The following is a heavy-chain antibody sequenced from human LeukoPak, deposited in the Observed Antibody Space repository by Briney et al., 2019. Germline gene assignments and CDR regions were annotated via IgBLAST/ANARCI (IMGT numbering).Heavy chain of an antibody. CDR1: GFTFSSYW. CDR3: ARDQSPPGWLFRVSPFEI. Sequence: GGSLRLSCAASGFTFSSYWMSWVRQAPGKGLEWVANIKQDGSEKYYVDSVKGRFTISRDNAKNSLYLQMNSLRAEDTAVYYCARDQSPPGWLFRVSPFEIWAKGQWSPSLQ. CDR2: IKQDGSEK. V-gene: IGHV3-7*03. J-gene: IGHJ3*02. D-gene: IGHD6-19*01.